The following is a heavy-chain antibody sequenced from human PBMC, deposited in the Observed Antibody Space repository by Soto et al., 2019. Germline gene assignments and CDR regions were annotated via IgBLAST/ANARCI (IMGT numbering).Heavy chain of an antibody. V-gene: IGHV1-46*03. CDR3: AKGRGMAIVVVVAVQISFDP. CDR2: INPSGGST. J-gene: IGHJ5*02. D-gene: IGHD2-15*01. Sequence: GASVKVSCKASGYTFTSYYMHWVRQAPGQGLEWMGIINPSGGSTSYAQKFQGRVTMTRDTSTSTVYMELSSLRSEDTAVYYCAKGRGMAIVVVVAVQISFDPWGQGTLVTVSS. CDR1: GYTFTSYY.